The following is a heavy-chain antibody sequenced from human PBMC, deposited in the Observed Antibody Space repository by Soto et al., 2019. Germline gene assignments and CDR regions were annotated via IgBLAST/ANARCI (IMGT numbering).Heavy chain of an antibody. D-gene: IGHD3-22*01. CDR1: GYTFTSYA. CDR2: INAGNGNT. J-gene: IGHJ4*02. V-gene: IGHV1-3*01. Sequence: QVRLVQSGAEVKKPGASVKVSCKASGYTFTSYAMHWVRQAHGQRLEWMGWINAGNGNTKYSQKFQGRVTITRDTSASTTYMQLSSLRSEDPVVYYCAREPQSDYDSSGCSFNYWGQGTLVTVSS. CDR3: AREPQSDYDSSGCSFNY.